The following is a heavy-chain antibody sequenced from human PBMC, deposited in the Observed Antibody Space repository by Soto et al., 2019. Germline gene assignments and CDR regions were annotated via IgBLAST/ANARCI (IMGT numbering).Heavy chain of an antibody. CDR1: GFTFSSYP. Sequence: GGSLRLSCAASGFTFSSYPIHWVRQAPGKGLEWVAVISYDGSNEYYADSVKGRFTISTDNSKNTLFLQMTSLRAEDTAVYSCARDGKRYSYGYTYYGMDVWGQGTTVTVSS. D-gene: IGHD5-18*01. V-gene: IGHV3-30-3*01. J-gene: IGHJ6*02. CDR2: ISYDGSNE. CDR3: ARDGKRYSYGYTYYGMDV.